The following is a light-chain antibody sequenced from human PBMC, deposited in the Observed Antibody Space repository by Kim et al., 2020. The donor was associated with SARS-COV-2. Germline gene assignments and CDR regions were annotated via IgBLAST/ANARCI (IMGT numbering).Light chain of an antibody. V-gene: IGKV1-39*01. J-gene: IGKJ4*01. Sequence: DIQMTQSPSSLSASVGDRVTITCRASQNISNYLNWYQQKPGKAPKLLIYAASSLHSGAPSRFSGSGSGTDFTLTITSLQPEDFATYFCQQSHTAPLLSFGGGTKVDIK. CDR3: QQSHTAPLLS. CDR2: AAS. CDR1: QNISNY.